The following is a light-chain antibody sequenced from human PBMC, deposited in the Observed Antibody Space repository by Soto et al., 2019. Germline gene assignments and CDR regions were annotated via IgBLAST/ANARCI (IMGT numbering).Light chain of an antibody. CDR2: RDT. V-gene: IGLV3-9*01. Sequence: SYELTQPLSVSVSLGQTARITCGGNNIGSKNVHWYQLNPGQAPVLVIYRDTNRPSGIPERFSGSNSGNTATLAISRAQAGEDADYYCQVWGSSTVVFGGGTKVTVL. CDR1: NIGSKN. CDR3: QVWGSSTVV. J-gene: IGLJ2*01.